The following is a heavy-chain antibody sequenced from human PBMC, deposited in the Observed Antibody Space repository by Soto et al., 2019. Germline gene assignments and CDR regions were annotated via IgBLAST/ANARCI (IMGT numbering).Heavy chain of an antibody. J-gene: IGHJ3*02. CDR1: AGTFTSYA. CDR2: IIPILGIA. V-gene: IGHV1-69*10. Sequence: PAASVKVSCKASAGTFTSYAISWVRQAPGQGLEWMGGIIPILGIANYAQKFQGRVTITADKSTSTAYMELSSLRSENTALYYCASSPPRDRKTYDAFDIWGQGTMVTVSS. CDR3: ASSPPRDRKTYDAFDI.